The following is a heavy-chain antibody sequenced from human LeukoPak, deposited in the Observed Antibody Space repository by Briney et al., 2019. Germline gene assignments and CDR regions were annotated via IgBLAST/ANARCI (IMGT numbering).Heavy chain of an antibody. D-gene: IGHD2/OR15-2a*01. Sequence: GGSLRLSCAASGFTFSSYNMIWVRQAPGKGLEWVSSINGRGGLIYYADSVKGRFTISRDNAYNSLYLQMNSLRAEDTAVYYCAKDQENLPYYFDYWGQGTLVTVSS. CDR2: INGRGGLI. CDR1: GFTFSSYN. CDR3: AKDQENLPYYFDY. J-gene: IGHJ4*02. V-gene: IGHV3-48*04.